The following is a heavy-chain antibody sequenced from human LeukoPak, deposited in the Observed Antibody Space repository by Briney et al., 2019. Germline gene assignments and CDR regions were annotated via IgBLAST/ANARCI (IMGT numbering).Heavy chain of an antibody. CDR2: IESSTDGGTT. J-gene: IGHJ4*02. CDR1: GPTFRNAF. CDR3: TTSPGITVFGVVTDY. Sequence: GGSLRLSCAASGPTFRNAFMNWVRQAPGKGLEWVGRIESSTDGGTTDYAAPVKGRFTMSRDDSKNTLYLQMNNVKTEGTGVYYCTTSPGITVFGVVTDYWGQGTLVIVSS. V-gene: IGHV3-15*04. D-gene: IGHD3-3*01.